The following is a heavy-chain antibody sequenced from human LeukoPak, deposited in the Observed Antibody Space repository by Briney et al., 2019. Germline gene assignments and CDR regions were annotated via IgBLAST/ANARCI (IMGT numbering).Heavy chain of an antibody. CDR1: GFTFSGSA. D-gene: IGHD3-10*01. V-gene: IGHV3-73*01. CDR3: TGNYYGSGSYADFDY. CDR2: IRSTAKGYAT. J-gene: IGHJ4*02. Sequence: GGSLRLSCAASGFTFSGSALHWVRQASGKGREWVGRIRSTAKGYATAYAASVKGRFTISRDDSKNTAYLQMDSMKTEDTAVYYCTGNYYGSGSYADFDYWGQGTLVTVSS.